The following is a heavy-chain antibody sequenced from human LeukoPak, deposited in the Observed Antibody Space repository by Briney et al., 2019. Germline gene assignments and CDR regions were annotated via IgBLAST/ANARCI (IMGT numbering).Heavy chain of an antibody. Sequence: PGGSLRLSCAASGFIFSDYGMNWVRQVPGKGLEWLTFIRHDGSNKFYAESVKGRFTISRDMSKNTLYLQMNSLRAEDTAVYYCAKLSTYSSSWYGSYFDYWGQGTLVTVSS. CDR2: IRHDGSNK. J-gene: IGHJ4*02. V-gene: IGHV3-30*02. CDR3: AKLSTYSSSWYGSYFDY. D-gene: IGHD6-13*01. CDR1: GFIFSDYG.